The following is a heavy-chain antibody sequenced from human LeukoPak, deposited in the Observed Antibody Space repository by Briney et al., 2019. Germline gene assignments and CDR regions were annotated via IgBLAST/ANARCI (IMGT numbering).Heavy chain of an antibody. Sequence: PSETLSLTCAVYGGSFSGYYWSWIRQPPGKGLEWIAYIYYSGSTNYNPSLKSRVTISVDTSKNQFSLKLSSVTAADTAVYYCARSQYSYGRNFDYWGQGTLVTVSS. V-gene: IGHV4-59*01. CDR2: IYYSGST. J-gene: IGHJ4*02. CDR3: ARSQYSYGRNFDY. D-gene: IGHD5-18*01. CDR1: GGSFSGYY.